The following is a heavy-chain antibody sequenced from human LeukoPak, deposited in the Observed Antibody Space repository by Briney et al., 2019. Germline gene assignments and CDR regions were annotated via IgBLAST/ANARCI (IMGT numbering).Heavy chain of an antibody. CDR1: GFTFSSYE. J-gene: IGHJ3*02. V-gene: IGHV3-48*03. CDR2: ISSSGSTI. CDR3: ARSVGYSYEYAFDI. D-gene: IGHD5-18*01. Sequence: GGSLRLSCAASGFTFSSYEMNWVRQAPGKGLEWVSYISSSGSTIYYADSVKGRFTISRDNAKNSLYLQMNSLRAEDTAVHYCARSVGYSYEYAFDIWGQGTMVTVSS.